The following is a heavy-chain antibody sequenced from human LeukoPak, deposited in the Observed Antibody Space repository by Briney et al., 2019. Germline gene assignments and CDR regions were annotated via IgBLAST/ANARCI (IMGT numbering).Heavy chain of an antibody. CDR1: GFTFSSYS. CDR3: AREENSIAAAGTSWFDP. J-gene: IGHJ5*02. V-gene: IGHV3-21*01. Sequence: GALRLSCAASGFTFSSYSMNWVRQAPGKGLEWVSSISSSSSYIYYADSVKGRFTISRDNAKNSLYLQMNSLRAEDTAVYYCAREENSIAAAGTSWFDPWGQGTLVTVSS. CDR2: ISSSSSYI. D-gene: IGHD6-13*01.